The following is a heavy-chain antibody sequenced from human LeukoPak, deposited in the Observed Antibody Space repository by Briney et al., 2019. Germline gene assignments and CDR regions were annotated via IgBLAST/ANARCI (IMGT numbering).Heavy chain of an antibody. CDR1: GFTFSSYG. V-gene: IGHV3-30*18. Sequence: GGSLRLSCAASGFTFSSYGMHWVRQAPGKGLEWGAVISYDGSNKYYADSVKGRFTISRDNSKNTLYLKMNSLRAEDTAVYYCAKGGYCSGGSCYGMGVWGQGTTVTVSS. D-gene: IGHD2-15*01. CDR3: AKGGYCSGGSCYGMGV. CDR2: ISYDGSNK. J-gene: IGHJ6*02.